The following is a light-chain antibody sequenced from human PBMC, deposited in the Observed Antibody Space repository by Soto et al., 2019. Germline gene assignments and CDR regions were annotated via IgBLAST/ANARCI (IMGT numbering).Light chain of an antibody. CDR1: QDIKNY. CDR3: QHYSNLPIT. Sequence: DIQMTQSPSSLSASVGDRVTITCQASQDIKNYLNWYQQKPGKAPKLLIYDASNLETGVPSRFSGSGSSTYFTFTISTLQPEDIATYYCQHYSNLPITFGQGTRLDIK. CDR2: DAS. V-gene: IGKV1-33*01. J-gene: IGKJ5*01.